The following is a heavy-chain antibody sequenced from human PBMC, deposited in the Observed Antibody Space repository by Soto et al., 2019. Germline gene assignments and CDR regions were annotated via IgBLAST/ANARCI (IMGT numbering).Heavy chain of an antibody. J-gene: IGHJ6*02. CDR2: IDWDDDK. CDR1: GFSLSTSGMC. V-gene: IGHV2-70*01. CDR3: ARIRRYCSSTSCYPGLGYYYYGLDV. D-gene: IGHD2-2*01. Sequence: SGPTLVNPTQTLTLTCTFSGFSLSTSGMCVSWIRQPPGKALEWLALIDWDDDKYYSTSLKTRLTISKDTSKNQVVLTMTNMDPVDTATYYCARIRRYCSSTSCYPGLGYYYYGLDVWGQGTTVTVPS.